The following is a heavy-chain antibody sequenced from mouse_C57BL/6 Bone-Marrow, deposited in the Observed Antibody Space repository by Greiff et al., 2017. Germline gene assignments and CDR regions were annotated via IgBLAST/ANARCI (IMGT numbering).Heavy chain of an antibody. D-gene: IGHD2-4*01. V-gene: IGHV1-4*01. CDR3: ARGDYDVAWFAY. CDR1: GYTFTSYT. CDR2: INPSSGYT. J-gene: IGHJ3*01. Sequence: QVQLQQSGAELARPGASVKMSCKASGYTFTSYTMHWVKQRPGQGLEWIGYINPSSGYTKYNQKFKDKATLTVDKSSSTAYMQLSSLTSEDSAVYYCARGDYDVAWFAYWGQGTLVTVSA.